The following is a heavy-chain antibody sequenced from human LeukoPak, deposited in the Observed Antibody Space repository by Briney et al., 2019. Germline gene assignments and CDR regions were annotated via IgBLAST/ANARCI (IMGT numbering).Heavy chain of an antibody. CDR2: ISWNSGSI. CDR1: GFTFDDYA. D-gene: IGHD6-13*01. J-gene: IGHJ4*02. CDR3: AKGAGLAAGNPYYFDY. Sequence: PGRSLRLSCAASGFTFDDYAMHWVRQAPGKGLEWVSGISWNSGSIGYADSVRGRFTISRDNAKNSLYLQMNSLRAEDMALYYCAKGAGLAAGNPYYFDYWGQGTLVTVSS. V-gene: IGHV3-9*03.